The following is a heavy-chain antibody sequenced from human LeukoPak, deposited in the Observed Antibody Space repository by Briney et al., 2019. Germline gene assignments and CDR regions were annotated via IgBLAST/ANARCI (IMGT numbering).Heavy chain of an antibody. D-gene: IGHD1-26*01. CDR3: ARDQSELSGSYYVYQGGPLDAFDI. Sequence: SETLSLTCTVSGYSISSGYYWGWIRQPPGKGLEWIGSIYHSGSTYYNPSLKSRVTISVDTSKNQFSLKLSFVTAADTAVYYCARDQSELSGSYYVYQGGPLDAFDIWGQGTMVTVSS. CDR2: IYHSGST. V-gene: IGHV4-38-2*02. J-gene: IGHJ3*02. CDR1: GYSISSGYY.